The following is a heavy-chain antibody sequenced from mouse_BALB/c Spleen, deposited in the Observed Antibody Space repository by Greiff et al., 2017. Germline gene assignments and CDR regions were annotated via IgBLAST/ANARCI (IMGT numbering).Heavy chain of an antibody. J-gene: IGHJ3*01. CDR1: GFNIKDTY. Sequence: VQLKESGAELVKPGASVKLSCTASGFNIKDTYMHWVKQRPEQGLEWIGRIDPANGNTKYDPKFQGKATITADTSSNTAYLQLSSLTSEDTAVYYCARYSYGYPFAYWGQGTLVTVSA. CDR2: IDPANGNT. V-gene: IGHV14-3*02. CDR3: ARYSYGYPFAY. D-gene: IGHD1-2*01.